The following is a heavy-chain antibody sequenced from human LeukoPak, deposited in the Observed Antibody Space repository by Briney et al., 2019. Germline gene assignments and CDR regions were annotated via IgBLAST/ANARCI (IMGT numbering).Heavy chain of an antibody. V-gene: IGHV3-23*01. D-gene: IGHD3-10*01. CDR1: GFTFSSYA. J-gene: IGHJ6*02. CDR2: ISGSGGST. Sequence: GGSLRLSCAASGFTFSSYAMRGVGQAAGKGVEWVSAISGSGGSTYYADSVKGRFTISRDNSKDTLYLQMNSLRAEDTAVYYCASSGSYVAHYYGMDVWGQGTTVTVSS. CDR3: ASSGSYVAHYYGMDV.